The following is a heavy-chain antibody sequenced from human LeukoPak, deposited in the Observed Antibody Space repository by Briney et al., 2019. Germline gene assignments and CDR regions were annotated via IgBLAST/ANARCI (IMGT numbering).Heavy chain of an antibody. V-gene: IGHV4-61*08. CDR2: IYYSGST. CDR3: ARDKLVGYYYGMDV. J-gene: IGHJ6*02. Sequence: SQTLSLTCTVSGGSISSGGYYWSWIRQPPGKGLEWIGYIYYSGSTNYNPSLKSRVTISVDTSKNQFSLKLSSVTAADTAMYYCARDKLVGYYYGMDVWGQGTTVTVSS. D-gene: IGHD2-2*01. CDR1: GGSISSGGYY.